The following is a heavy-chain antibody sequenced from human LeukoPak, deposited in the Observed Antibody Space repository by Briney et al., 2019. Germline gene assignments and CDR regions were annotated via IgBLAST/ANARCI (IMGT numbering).Heavy chain of an antibody. J-gene: IGHJ6*03. CDR2: ISSRSSTI. CDR3: ARVSYYMDV. Sequence: GGSLRLSCAASGFTFSDYYMSWIRQAPRKRLEWVSYISSRSSTIYYADSVKGRFTISRDNAKNSLYLQMNSLRAEDTAVYYCARVSYYMDVWGKGTTVTVSS. CDR1: GFTFSDYY. V-gene: IGHV3-11*04.